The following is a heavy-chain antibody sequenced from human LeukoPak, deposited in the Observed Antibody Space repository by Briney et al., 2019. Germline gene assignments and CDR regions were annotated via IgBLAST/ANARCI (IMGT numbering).Heavy chain of an antibody. Sequence: SQTLSLTCTVSGGSISSGGYYWSWIRQHPGKGLEWIGYIYYSGSTYYNPSLKSRVTISVDTSKNQFSLKLSSVTAADTAVYYCARDAGNYGGNSEAFDIWGQGTMVTVS. CDR1: GGSISSGGYY. CDR3: ARDAGNYGGNSEAFDI. CDR2: IYYSGST. J-gene: IGHJ3*02. V-gene: IGHV4-31*03. D-gene: IGHD4-23*01.